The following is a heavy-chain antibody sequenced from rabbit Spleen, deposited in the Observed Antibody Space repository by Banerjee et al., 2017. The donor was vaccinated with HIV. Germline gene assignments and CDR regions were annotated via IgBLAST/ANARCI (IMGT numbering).Heavy chain of an antibody. V-gene: IGHV1S40*01. J-gene: IGHJ4*01. CDR2: IYAGSSGDT. Sequence: QSLEESGGDLVKPGASLTLTCTASGFSFSSSYWICWVRQAPGKGLEWIACIYAGSSGDTYYASWAKGQFTISKTSSTTVTLQMTSLTAADTASYFCARETSSGWGVVSFYFNLWGPGTLVTVS. CDR1: GFSFSSSYW. D-gene: IGHD4-1*01. CDR3: ARETSSGWGVVSFYFNL.